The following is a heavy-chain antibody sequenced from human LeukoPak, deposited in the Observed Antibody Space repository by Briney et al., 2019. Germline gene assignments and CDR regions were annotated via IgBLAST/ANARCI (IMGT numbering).Heavy chain of an antibody. CDR2: ISYDGSNK. CDR1: GFPFSSYT. V-gene: IGHV3-30*04. CDR3: GRRWGSCVDY. D-gene: IGHD6-13*01. J-gene: IGHJ4*02. Sequence: GGSLRLSCAASGFPFSSYTLHWVRQAPGKGLEWVSVISYDGSNKYYADSVKGRFTISRDNSKNTLYLQMNSLRVEDTAVYYCGRRWGSCVDYWGQGTLVTVSS.